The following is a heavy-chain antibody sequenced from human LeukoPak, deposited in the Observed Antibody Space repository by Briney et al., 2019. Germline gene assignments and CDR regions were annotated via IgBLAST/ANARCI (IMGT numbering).Heavy chain of an antibody. D-gene: IGHD6-13*01. CDR2: TYYRSKWYN. J-gene: IGHJ6*02. CDR1: GDSVSSNSAA. CDR3: ARTGYSSSWYRPYYYYYGMDV. Sequence: SSQTLSLTCAISGDSVSSNSAAWNWIRQSPSRGLEWLGRTYYRSKWYNDYAVSVKSRITINPDTSKNQFSLQLNPVTPEDTAVYYCARTGYSSSWYRPYYYYYGMDVWGQGTTVTVSS. V-gene: IGHV6-1*01.